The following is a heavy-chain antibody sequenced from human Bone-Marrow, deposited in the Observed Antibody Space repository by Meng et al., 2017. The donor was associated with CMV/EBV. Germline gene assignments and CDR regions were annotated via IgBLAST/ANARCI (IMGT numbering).Heavy chain of an antibody. CDR3: ARLTSPGDY. CDR2: IKFDGGEI. D-gene: IGHD6-6*01. J-gene: IGHJ4*02. Sequence: GESLKISCAASGFTFSSSWMSWVRQAPGKGLEWVANIKFDGGEIYYVDPVKGRFTISRDNAKNSLYLQMNSLRAEDTAVYYCARLTSPGDYWGQGTLVTVSS. CDR1: GFTFSSSW. V-gene: IGHV3-7*01.